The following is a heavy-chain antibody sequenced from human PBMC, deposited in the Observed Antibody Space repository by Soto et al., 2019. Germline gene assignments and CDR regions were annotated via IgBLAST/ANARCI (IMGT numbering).Heavy chain of an antibody. D-gene: IGHD3-9*01. CDR2: IYYSGSS. V-gene: IGHV4-59*08. CDR3: ARHYDTLTGYYMDV. Sequence: SETLSLTCTVSGGSISSFYWSWVRQPPGKGLEWIGFIYYSGSSNYSPSLKSRVTISLDTSKNQFSLKLSSVTAADTAVYYCARHYDTLTGYYMDVWGKGTTVTVSS. CDR1: GGSISSFY. J-gene: IGHJ6*03.